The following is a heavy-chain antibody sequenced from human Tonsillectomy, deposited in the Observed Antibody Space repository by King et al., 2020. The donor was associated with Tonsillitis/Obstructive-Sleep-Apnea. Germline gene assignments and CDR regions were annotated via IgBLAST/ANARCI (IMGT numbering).Heavy chain of an antibody. D-gene: IGHD2-15*01. J-gene: IGHJ6*03. V-gene: IGHV4-59*01. Sequence: VQLQESGPGLVKPSETLSLTCTVSGCSISSYYWSWIRQPPGKGLEWIGYINYSGSTNYNPSLKSRFTIPVDTSKNQFSLKLSSVTAADTAVYYCARRVGVAASGYYYYYMDVWGKGTTVTVSS. CDR3: ARRVGVAASGYYYYYMDV. CDR1: GCSISSYY. CDR2: INYSGST.